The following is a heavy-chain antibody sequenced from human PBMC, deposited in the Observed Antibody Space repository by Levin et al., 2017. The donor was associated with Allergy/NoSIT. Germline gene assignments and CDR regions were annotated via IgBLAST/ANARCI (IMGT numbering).Heavy chain of an antibody. CDR3: ARNFLLVGAPLPPDY. D-gene: IGHD1-26*01. CDR2: INPSGGST. Sequence: ASVKVSCKASGYTFTSYYMHWVRQAPGQGLEWMGIINPSGGSTSYAQKFQGRVTMTRDTSTSTVYMELSSLRSEDTAVYYCARNFLLVGAPLPPDYWGQGTLVTVSS. V-gene: IGHV1-46*01. CDR1: GYTFTSYY. J-gene: IGHJ4*02.